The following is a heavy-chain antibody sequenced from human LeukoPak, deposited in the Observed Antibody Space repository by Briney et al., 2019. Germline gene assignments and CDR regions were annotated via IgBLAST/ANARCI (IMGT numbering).Heavy chain of an antibody. D-gene: IGHD6-19*01. Sequence: SETLSLTCTVSGGSISSYYWGWIRQPPGKGLEWIGSIYYSGSTYYNPSLKSRVTISVDTSKNQFSLKVSSVTAADTAVYYCARQEVAGTGRYYYYYMDVWGKGTTVTISS. CDR2: IYYSGST. CDR1: GGSISSYY. V-gene: IGHV4-39*01. CDR3: ARQEVAGTGRYYYYYMDV. J-gene: IGHJ6*03.